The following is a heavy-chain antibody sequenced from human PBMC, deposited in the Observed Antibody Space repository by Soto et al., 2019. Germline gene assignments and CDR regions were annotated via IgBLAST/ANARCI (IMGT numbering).Heavy chain of an antibody. CDR3: ARSYYYDSSGYPIRTYYFDY. Sequence: GESLKISCAASGFTFSSYGMHWVRQAPGKGLEWVAVIWYDGSNKYYADSVKGRFTISRDNSKNTLYLQMNSLRAEDTAVYYCARSYYYDSSGYPIRTYYFDYWGQGTLVTVSS. J-gene: IGHJ4*02. CDR2: IWYDGSNK. V-gene: IGHV3-33*01. D-gene: IGHD3-22*01. CDR1: GFTFSSYG.